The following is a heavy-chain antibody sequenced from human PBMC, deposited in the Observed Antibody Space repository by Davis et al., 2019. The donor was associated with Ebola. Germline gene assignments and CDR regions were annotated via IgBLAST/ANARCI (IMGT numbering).Heavy chain of an antibody. D-gene: IGHD2-21*01. CDR1: GFSFANYW. J-gene: IGHJ4*02. CDR3: VRARRWRMIES. V-gene: IGHV5-51*01. CDR2: IYLGDSDA. Sequence: PGGSLRLSCQGSGFSFANYWIGWVRQKPGKGLEWMGIIYLGDSDAKYSPSFEGLVTFSADKSTGTAYLQWGNLKASDTAIYFCVRARRWRMIESWGQGTLITVSS.